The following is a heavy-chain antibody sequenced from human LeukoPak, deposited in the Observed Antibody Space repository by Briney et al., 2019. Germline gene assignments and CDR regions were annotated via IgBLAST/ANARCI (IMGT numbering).Heavy chain of an antibody. Sequence: SVKVSCKASGGTFSSYAISWVRQAPGQGLEWMGRIIPIFGTAKYAQKFQGRVTITTYESTSTAYMELSSLRSEDTAVYYCAREPLRTIFGVVISYYFDYWGQGTLVTVSS. CDR1: GGTFSSYA. CDR2: IIPIFGTA. D-gene: IGHD3-3*01. J-gene: IGHJ4*02. CDR3: AREPLRTIFGVVISYYFDY. V-gene: IGHV1-69*05.